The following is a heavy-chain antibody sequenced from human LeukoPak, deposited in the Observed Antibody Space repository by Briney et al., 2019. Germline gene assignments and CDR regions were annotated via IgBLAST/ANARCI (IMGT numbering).Heavy chain of an antibody. J-gene: IGHJ5*02. D-gene: IGHD3-10*01. V-gene: IGHV4-59*05. CDR2: IYYSGSP. CDR3: ARHVGFITMVRGVINNNWFDP. Sequence: TSETLSLTCTVSGGSISSYYWSWIRQPPGKGLEWIGSIYYSGSPYYNPSLKSRVTISVDTSKKQFSLKLSSVTAADTAVYYCARHVGFITMVRGVINNNWFDPWGQGTLVTVSS. CDR1: GGSISSYY.